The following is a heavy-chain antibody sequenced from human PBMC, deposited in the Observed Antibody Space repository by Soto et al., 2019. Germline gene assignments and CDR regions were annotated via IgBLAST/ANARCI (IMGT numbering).Heavy chain of an antibody. CDR1: GYTFTKYG. Sequence: QVPLVQSGAEVKNPGASVKVSCKTSGYTFTKYGVDWVRQAPGQGLEWMGWISGSSGNANYAEKVQGRITLTTDTSTSTAYIELRSLRSDDTAVYYCAREMAGLGGEYDYWGQGTLVTVSS. D-gene: IGHD3-16*01. V-gene: IGHV1-18*01. J-gene: IGHJ4*02. CDR3: AREMAGLGGEYDY. CDR2: ISGSSGNA.